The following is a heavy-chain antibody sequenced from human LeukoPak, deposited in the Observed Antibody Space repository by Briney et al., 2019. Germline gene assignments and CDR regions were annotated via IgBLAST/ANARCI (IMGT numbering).Heavy chain of an antibody. CDR1: GSTFSSYW. V-gene: IGHV5-10-1*01. J-gene: IGHJ4*02. CDR2: NAPSDSYT. CDR3: AREVGRVRYFDY. D-gene: IGHD2-2*01. Sequence: GASLMISCKCSGSTFSSYWISWVRQLPGKVLEWMGRNAPSDSYTYYSPSFQGHVTITADKSISTAYLQWSSLKASDIAMYYCAREVGRVRYFDYWGQGSLVTVSS.